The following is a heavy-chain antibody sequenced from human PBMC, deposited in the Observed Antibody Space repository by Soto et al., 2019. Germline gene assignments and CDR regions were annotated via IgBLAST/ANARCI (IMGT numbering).Heavy chain of an antibody. CDR2: ISGSGGST. Sequence: GGSLRLSCAASGFTFSSYAMSWVRQAPGKGLEWVSAISGSGGSTYYADSVKGRFTISRDNSKNTLYLQMNSLRAEDTAVYYCAKMRTVYDYVWGSYGDAFDIWAQGTMVTVPS. J-gene: IGHJ3*02. CDR1: GFTFSSYA. V-gene: IGHV3-23*01. D-gene: IGHD3-16*01. CDR3: AKMRTVYDYVWGSYGDAFDI.